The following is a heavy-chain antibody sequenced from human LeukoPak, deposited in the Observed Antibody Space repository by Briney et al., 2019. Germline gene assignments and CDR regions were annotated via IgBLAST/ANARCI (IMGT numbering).Heavy chain of an antibody. D-gene: IGHD3-22*01. CDR1: GYTFTGYY. J-gene: IGHJ4*02. CDR3: ARDRGDKYYYDSSGFD. V-gene: IGHV1-8*03. Sequence: GASVKVSCKASGYTFTGYYMHWGRQATGQGLEWMGWMNPNSGNTGYAQKFQGRVTITRKTSISTAYMELRSLRSEDTAVYYCARDRGDKYYYDSSGFDWGQGTLVTVSS. CDR2: MNPNSGNT.